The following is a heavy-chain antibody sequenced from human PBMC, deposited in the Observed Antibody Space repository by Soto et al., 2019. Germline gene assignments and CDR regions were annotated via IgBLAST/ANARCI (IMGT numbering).Heavy chain of an antibody. CDR1: GYSISSGYY. CDR2: IYHSGST. J-gene: IGHJ3*02. D-gene: IGHD2-15*01. Sequence: SETLSLTCTVSGYSISSGYYWGWIRQPPGKGLEWIGSIYHSGSTYYNPSLKSRVTISVDTSKNQFSLKLSSVTAADTAVYYCARDGDIVVVVAADAFDIWGQGTMVTVSS. CDR3: ARDGDIVVVVAADAFDI. V-gene: IGHV4-38-2*02.